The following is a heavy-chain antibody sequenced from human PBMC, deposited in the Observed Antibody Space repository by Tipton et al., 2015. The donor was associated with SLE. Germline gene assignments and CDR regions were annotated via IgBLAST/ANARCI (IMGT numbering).Heavy chain of an antibody. CDR1: GDSINSVGYY. Sequence: TLSLTCTVSGDSINSVGYYWTWIRQPPGKGLEWIGEINHSGSTNYNPSLKSRVTISVDTSKNQFSLKLSSVTAADTAVYYCARGVLRPFDYWGQGTLVTVSS. J-gene: IGHJ4*02. V-gene: IGHV4-34*01. CDR3: ARGVLRPFDY. CDR2: INHSGST. D-gene: IGHD1-1*01.